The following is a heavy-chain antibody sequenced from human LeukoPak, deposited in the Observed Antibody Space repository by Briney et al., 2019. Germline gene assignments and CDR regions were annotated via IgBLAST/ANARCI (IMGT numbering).Heavy chain of an antibody. CDR3: ARDSWRWLQFRFFDY. D-gene: IGHD5-24*01. CDR2: IYSSGST. Sequence: SETLSLTCTVSGGSISSYSWSWIRQPAGKGLEWIGRIYSSGSTNYNPSLKSRVTMSLDTSKNQFSLKLSSVTAADTAVYYCARDSWRWLQFRFFDYWGQGTLVTVSS. CDR1: GGSISSYS. V-gene: IGHV4-4*07. J-gene: IGHJ4*02.